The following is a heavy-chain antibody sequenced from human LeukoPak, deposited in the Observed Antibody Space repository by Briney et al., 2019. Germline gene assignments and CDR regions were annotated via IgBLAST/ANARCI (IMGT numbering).Heavy chain of an antibody. CDR1: GYTFTSYY. CDR2: INPSGGST. CDR3: AGGSSGWYGWFDP. V-gene: IGHV1-46*01. Sequence: RASVKVSCKASGYTFTSYYMHWARQAPGQGLEWMGIINPSGGSTSYAQKFQGRVTMTRDTSTSTVYMELSSLRSEDTAVYYCAGGSSGWYGWFDPWGQGTLVTVSS. D-gene: IGHD6-19*01. J-gene: IGHJ5*02.